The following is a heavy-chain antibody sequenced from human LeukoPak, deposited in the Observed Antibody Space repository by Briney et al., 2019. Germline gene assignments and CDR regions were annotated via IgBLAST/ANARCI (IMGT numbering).Heavy chain of an antibody. V-gene: IGHV3-23*01. Sequence: PPGGSLRLSCAASGFTLSNYAMSWVRQAPGKGLEWVSLISDSGSSTYYADSVKGRFTISRDNSKNTLYLQMNSLRAEDTAVYYCAKGGGSRNFDYWGQGTLVTVSS. CDR2: ISDSGSST. CDR1: GFTLSNYA. J-gene: IGHJ4*02. CDR3: AKGGGSRNFDY. D-gene: IGHD1-26*01.